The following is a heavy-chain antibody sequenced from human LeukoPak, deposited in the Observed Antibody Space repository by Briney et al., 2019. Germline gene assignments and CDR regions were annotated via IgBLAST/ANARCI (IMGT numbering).Heavy chain of an antibody. CDR1: GFTSTNYW. CDR2: INRDGRST. V-gene: IGHV3-74*01. Sequence: RGSLRLSCAASGFTSTNYWTHWVRQAPGKGLVWVSRINRDGRSTSYADSVKGRFAISRDDATNTLYLQMNSLRGEDSAVYYCARGYYDSSGYYLIDYWGQGTLVTVSS. CDR3: ARGYYDSSGYYLIDY. D-gene: IGHD3-22*01. J-gene: IGHJ4*02.